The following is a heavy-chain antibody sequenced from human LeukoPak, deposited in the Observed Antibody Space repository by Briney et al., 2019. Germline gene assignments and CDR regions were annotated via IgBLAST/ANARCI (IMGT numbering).Heavy chain of an antibody. D-gene: IGHD2-15*01. CDR1: GFTFSSYA. CDR3: AKRYCSGGSCCPDY. CDR2: ISNSGTST. Sequence: GGSLRLSCVASGFTFSSYAMSWVRQTPGRGLEWVSAISNSGTSTYNADSVKGRFTISRDNSKNTLYLQMNSLRAEDTAVYYCAKRYCSGGSCCPDYWGQGTRVTVSS. J-gene: IGHJ4*02. V-gene: IGHV3-23*01.